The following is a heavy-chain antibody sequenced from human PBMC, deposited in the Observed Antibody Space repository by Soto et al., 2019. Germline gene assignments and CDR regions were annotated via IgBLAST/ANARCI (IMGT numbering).Heavy chain of an antibody. CDR3: ARSPTSSSPGGYYYYYGMDV. CDR2: IIPIFGTA. CDR1: GGTFSSYA. D-gene: IGHD6-6*01. J-gene: IGHJ6*02. V-gene: IGHV1-69*13. Sequence: SVKVSCKASGGTFSSYAISWVRQAPGQGLEWMGGIIPIFGTANYAQKFQGRVTITADESTSTAYMELGSLRSEDTAVYYCARSPTSSSPGGYYYYYGMDVWGQGTTVTVSS.